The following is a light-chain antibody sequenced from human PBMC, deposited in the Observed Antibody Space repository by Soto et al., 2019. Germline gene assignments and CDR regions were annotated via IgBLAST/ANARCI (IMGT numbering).Light chain of an antibody. V-gene: IGLV2-14*03. CDR3: SSYTSSSTVV. Sequence: QSALTQPASVSGSPGQSITISCTGTSSDVGGYNYVSWYQQHPGKAPKLMIYDVSYRPSGVSNRFSGSKSGNTASLTISGLQADDAADYYCSSYTSSSTVVFGGGTKLTVL. CDR1: SSDVGGYNY. J-gene: IGLJ3*02. CDR2: DVS.